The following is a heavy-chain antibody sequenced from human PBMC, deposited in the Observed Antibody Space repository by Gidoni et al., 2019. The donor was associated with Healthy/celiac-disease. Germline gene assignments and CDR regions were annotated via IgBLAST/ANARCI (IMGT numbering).Heavy chain of an antibody. CDR1: GCSISSYY. D-gene: IGHD3-10*01. Sequence: QVQLQESGPGLVKPSETLSLTCTVSGCSISSYYWRWIRQPPGKGLEWIGYIYYSGSTNYNPSLKSRVTISGDTSKNQFSLKLSSVTAADTAVYYCARGGLLWFGEFRGWFDPWGQGTLVTVSS. V-gene: IGHV4-59*01. CDR2: IYYSGST. J-gene: IGHJ5*02. CDR3: ARGGLLWFGEFRGWFDP.